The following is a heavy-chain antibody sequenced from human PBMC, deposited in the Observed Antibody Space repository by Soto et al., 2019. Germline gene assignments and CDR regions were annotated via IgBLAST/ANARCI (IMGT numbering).Heavy chain of an antibody. J-gene: IGHJ4*02. CDR3: ARTHSGSYYSVFNY. V-gene: IGHV4-38-2*01. D-gene: IGHD1-26*01. CDR2: IYRSGTT. CDR1: NFSISSGYY. Sequence: ETLSLTCAVSNFSISSGYYWGWIRESPGKGLEWIASIYRSGTTSYNPSLKSRVTISVDPSKNQFSLMLTAVTAADTAVYYCARTHSGSYYSVFNYWGRGSLVTVSS.